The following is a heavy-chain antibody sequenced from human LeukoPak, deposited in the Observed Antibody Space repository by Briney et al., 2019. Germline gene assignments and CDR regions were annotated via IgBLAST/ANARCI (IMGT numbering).Heavy chain of an antibody. D-gene: IGHD2-15*01. CDR2: IGPQNSGT. V-gene: IGHV1-2*02. Sequence: ASMKVSCKSSGFTFTDHYIHWVRQAPGQGLEWMGYIGPQNSGTSSPQEFKGRVTMTRETSMSTAYMELRSLRSEDTAVFYCASRADEELILGGYYYYYAMDVWGQGTTVTVSS. J-gene: IGHJ6*02. CDR1: GFTFTDHY. CDR3: ASRADEELILGGYYYYYAMDV.